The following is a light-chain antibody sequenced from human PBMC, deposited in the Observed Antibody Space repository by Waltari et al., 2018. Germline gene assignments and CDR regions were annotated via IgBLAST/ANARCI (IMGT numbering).Light chain of an antibody. CDR2: DVS. V-gene: IGLV2-11*01. CDR1: SSDVGGYNY. J-gene: IGLJ3*02. Sequence: QSALTQPRSVSGSPGQSVTISCTGTSSDVGGYNYVSWYQQHPGKAPKPGIYDVSKRPSGVPDRFSGSKSGNTASLTISGLQAEDEADYYCCSYAYTYWVFGGGTKLTVL. CDR3: CSYAYTYWV.